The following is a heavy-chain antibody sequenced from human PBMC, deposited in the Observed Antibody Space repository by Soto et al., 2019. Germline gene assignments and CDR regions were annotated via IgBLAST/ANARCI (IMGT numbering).Heavy chain of an antibody. CDR1: GYTFTDYY. J-gene: IGHJ6*02. CDR2: MNPKSGGA. V-gene: IGHV1-2*02. Sequence: ASVKVSCKTSGYTFTDYYTHWVRQAPGQGLEWMGWMNPKSGGAYFAQKFQGRVTLTRDTSIGTAYIEVNSLTSDDTAVYFCTRENIESSDYLYDGIDIWGQGTTVTVSS. CDR3: TRENIESSDYLYDGIDI. D-gene: IGHD5-12*01.